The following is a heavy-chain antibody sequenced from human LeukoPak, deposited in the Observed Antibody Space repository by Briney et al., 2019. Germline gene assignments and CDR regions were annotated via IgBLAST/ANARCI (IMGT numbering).Heavy chain of an antibody. CDR3: ARVPFDYYDSDDYYYHDAFDI. D-gene: IGHD3-22*01. CDR2: IYHSEST. Sequence: SQTLSLTCTVSSVSISSGDYYWSWIRQPPGKGLEWIGYIYHSESTYYNPSLKNRVTISIDRSKNQLSLNLSSVTAADTAVYYCARVPFDYYDSDDYYYHDAFDIWGQGTMVTVSS. CDR1: SVSISSGDYY. V-gene: IGHV4-30-2*01. J-gene: IGHJ3*02.